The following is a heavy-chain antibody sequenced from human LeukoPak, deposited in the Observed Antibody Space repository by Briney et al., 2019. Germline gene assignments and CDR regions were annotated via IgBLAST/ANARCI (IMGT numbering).Heavy chain of an antibody. CDR1: GFIFRRNG. D-gene: IGHD4-11*01. CDR3: AREMTTHASFDY. CDR2: ISDDGSNK. V-gene: IGHV3-30*19. J-gene: IGHJ4*02. Sequence: GRSLRLSCAASGFIFRRNGMHWVRQVPGKGLEWVAVISDDGSNKYYADSVKGRFTISRDNSRNTLYLQMNSLRAEDTGVYYCAREMTTHASFDYWGQGTLVTVSS.